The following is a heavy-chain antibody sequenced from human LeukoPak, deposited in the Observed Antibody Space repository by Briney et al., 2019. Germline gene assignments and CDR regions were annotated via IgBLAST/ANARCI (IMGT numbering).Heavy chain of an antibody. CDR1: GFNLTDYW. CDR3: VRDLILVWTPGDDFDF. V-gene: IGHV3-7*01. D-gene: IGHD3-16*01. J-gene: IGHJ4*02. CDR2: VKQDGSGE. Sequence: PGGSLRLSCAASGFNLTDYWVSWVRQARGKGLEGVTNVKQDGSGEYYVDSVKGRFTISRDNAKNSLYLQMNSLRAEDTAVYYCVRDLILVWTPGDDFDFWGQGTLVTVSS.